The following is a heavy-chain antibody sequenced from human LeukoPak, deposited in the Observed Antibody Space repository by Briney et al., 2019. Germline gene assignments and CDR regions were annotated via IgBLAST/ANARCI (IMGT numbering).Heavy chain of an antibody. CDR2: IYYSGST. CDR3: ARAGECTNGVCFTGFDY. Sequence: SQTLSLTCTVSGGSICSGDYYWSWIRQPPGKGLEWIGYIYYSGSTYYNPSLKSRVTISVDTSKNQFSLKLSSVTAADTAVYYCARAGECTNGVCFTGFDYWGQGTLVTVSS. CDR1: GGSICSGDYY. J-gene: IGHJ4*02. D-gene: IGHD2-8*01. V-gene: IGHV4-30-4*01.